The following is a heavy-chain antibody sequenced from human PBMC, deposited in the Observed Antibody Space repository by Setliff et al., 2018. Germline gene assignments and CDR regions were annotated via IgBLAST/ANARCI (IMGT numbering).Heavy chain of an antibody. D-gene: IGHD6-19*01. CDR1: GGTFSSSG. CDR2: FIPILGAT. CDR3: ARGKMDVVAVAGKYCVMDV. Sequence: ASVKVSCKSSGGTFSSSGITWVRQAPGQGLQWLGRFIPILGATNYAQNFQGRVTITADESTSTAYMELSSLRPEDTAVYYCARGKMDVVAVAGKYCVMDVWGQGTTVTVSS. V-gene: IGHV1-69*13. J-gene: IGHJ6*02.